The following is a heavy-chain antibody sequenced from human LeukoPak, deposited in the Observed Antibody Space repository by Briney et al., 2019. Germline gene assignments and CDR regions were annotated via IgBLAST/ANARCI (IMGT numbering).Heavy chain of an antibody. V-gene: IGHV4-59*01. CDR1: GGSISSYY. Sequence: KSSETLSLTCTVSGGSISSYYWSWIRQPPGKGLEWIGYVYYSGSTSYNPSLKSRVTISVDTSKNQFSLKLRSVTAAVTAVYYCARDGYGSGSYYNGYYSYYMDVWGKGTTVTVSS. J-gene: IGHJ6*03. CDR3: ARDGYGSGSYYNGYYSYYMDV. D-gene: IGHD3-10*01. CDR2: VYYSGST.